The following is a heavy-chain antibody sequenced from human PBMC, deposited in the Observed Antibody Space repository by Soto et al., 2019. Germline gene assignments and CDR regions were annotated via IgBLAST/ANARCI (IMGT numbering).Heavy chain of an antibody. J-gene: IGHJ4*02. V-gene: IGHV1-69*13. CDR2: IVPIFGTA. CDR1: GGTFSSYA. CDR3: ARSDSSGYAYYFDY. D-gene: IGHD3-22*01. Sequence: GASVKVSCKASGGTFSSYAISWVRQAPGQGLEWMGGIVPIFGTANYAQKFQGRVTITADESTSTAYMGLSSLRSEDTAVYYCARSDSSGYAYYFDYWGQGTLVTVSS.